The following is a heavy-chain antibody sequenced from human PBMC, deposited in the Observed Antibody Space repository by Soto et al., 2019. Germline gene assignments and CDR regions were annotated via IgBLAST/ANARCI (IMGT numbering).Heavy chain of an antibody. Sequence: EVQMVQSGGDLVKPGGSLRLSCVTSGFMFSSAWMNWVRQAPGKGLEWVARIKSKADGGARDYAAPVKGRFTISRDDSKITVYLQMNSLRAEDTAVYYCVEGWNDFWGQGTLVTVSS. J-gene: IGHJ4*02. V-gene: IGHV3-15*01. CDR1: GFMFSSAW. CDR3: VEGWNDF. CDR2: IKSKADGGAR. D-gene: IGHD1-1*01.